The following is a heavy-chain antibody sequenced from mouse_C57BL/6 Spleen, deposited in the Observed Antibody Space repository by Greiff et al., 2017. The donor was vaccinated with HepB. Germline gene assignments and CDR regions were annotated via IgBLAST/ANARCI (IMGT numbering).Heavy chain of an antibody. CDR1: GYTFTSYW. J-gene: IGHJ1*03. D-gene: IGHD1-1*01. Sequence: QVQLQQPGAELVKPGASVKMSCKASGYTFTSYWITWVKQRPGQGLEWIGDIYPGSGSTNYNEKFKSKVTLTVDTSSSTAYMQLSSQTSEDSAVYYCARDYYGSSPLWYFDDWGKGTTVTVSS. CDR3: ARDYYGSSPLWYFDD. V-gene: IGHV1-55*01. CDR2: IYPGSGST.